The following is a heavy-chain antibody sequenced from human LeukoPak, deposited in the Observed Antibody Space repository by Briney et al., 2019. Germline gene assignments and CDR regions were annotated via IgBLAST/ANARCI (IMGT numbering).Heavy chain of an antibody. D-gene: IGHD2-15*01. Sequence: PGGSLRLSCAASGFTFSSYAMSWVRQAPGKGLEWVSAISGSGGSTYYADSVKGRFTISRDNSKNTLYLQMNSLRAEDTAVYYCAKDSACSGGSCSPFRRGRGFDYWGQGTLVTVSS. CDR3: AKDSACSGGSCSPFRRGRGFDY. CDR1: GFTFSSYA. V-gene: IGHV3-23*01. CDR2: ISGSGGST. J-gene: IGHJ4*02.